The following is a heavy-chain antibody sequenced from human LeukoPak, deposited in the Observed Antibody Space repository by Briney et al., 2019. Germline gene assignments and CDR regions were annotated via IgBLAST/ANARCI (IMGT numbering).Heavy chain of an antibody. CDR3: ARDYLMGGTTGKAFDI. V-gene: IGHV3-30*03. J-gene: IGHJ3*02. CDR1: GFTFSSYS. CDR2: ISYDGNIK. D-gene: IGHD1-26*01. Sequence: GGSLRLSCAASGFTFSSYSMNWVRQAPGKGLEWVAVISYDGNIKYYTDSVKGRFTISRDNSKNTLYLQMNSLRAEDTAVYYCARDYLMGGTTGKAFDIWGQGTMVTISS.